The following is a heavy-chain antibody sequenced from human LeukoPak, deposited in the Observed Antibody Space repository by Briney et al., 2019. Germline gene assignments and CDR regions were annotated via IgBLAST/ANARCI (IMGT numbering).Heavy chain of an antibody. CDR3: ARDSAIAGAGGYFDY. J-gene: IGHJ4*02. CDR1: GFTFSSYA. Sequence: GGSLRPSCAASGFTFSSYAMHWVRQAPGKGLEWVAVISYDGSNKYYADSVKGRFTISRDNSKNTLYLQMNSLRAEDTAVYYCARDSAIAGAGGYFDYWGQGTLVTVSS. V-gene: IGHV3-30-3*01. D-gene: IGHD6-13*01. CDR2: ISYDGSNK.